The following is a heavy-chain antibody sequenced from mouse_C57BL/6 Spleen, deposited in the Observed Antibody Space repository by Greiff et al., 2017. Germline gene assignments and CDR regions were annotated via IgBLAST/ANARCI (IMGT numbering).Heavy chain of an antibody. Sequence: EVQVVESGGGLVQSGRSLRLSCATSGFTFSDFYMEWVRQAPGKGLEWIAASRNKANDYTTEYSASVKGRFIVSRDTSPSILYLQMNALRAEDTAIYYCARGASIYYGSMDYWGQGTSVTVSA. V-gene: IGHV7-1*01. D-gene: IGHD2-2*01. J-gene: IGHJ4*01. CDR1: GFTFSDFY. CDR2: SRNKANDYTT. CDR3: ARGASIYYGSMDY.